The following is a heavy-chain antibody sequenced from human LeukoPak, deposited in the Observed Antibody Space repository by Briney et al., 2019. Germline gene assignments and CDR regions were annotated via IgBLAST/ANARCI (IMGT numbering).Heavy chain of an antibody. D-gene: IGHD3-10*01. Sequence: GGSLRLSCAASGFTFSSYGMHWVRQAPGKGLEWVAFIRYDGSNKYYADSVKGRFTISRDNSKNTLYLQMNSLRAEDTAVYYCAKAKGLTMVRGVNAFDIWGQGTMVTVSS. CDR1: GFTFSSYG. J-gene: IGHJ3*02. CDR2: IRYDGSNK. V-gene: IGHV3-30*02. CDR3: AKAKGLTMVRGVNAFDI.